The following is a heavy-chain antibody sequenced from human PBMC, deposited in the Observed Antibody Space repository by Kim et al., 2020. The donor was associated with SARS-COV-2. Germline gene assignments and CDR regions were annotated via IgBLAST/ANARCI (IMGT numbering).Heavy chain of an antibody. J-gene: IGHJ4*02. CDR3: ARAVKYYDSSGYVDY. V-gene: IGHV4-30-2*01. Sequence: SETLSLTCAVSGGSISSGGYSWSWIRQPPGKGMEWIGYIYHSGSTYYNPSLKSRVTISVDRSKNQFSLKLSSVTAADTAVYYCARAVKYYDSSGYVDYWGQGTLVTVSS. CDR2: IYHSGST. D-gene: IGHD3-22*01. CDR1: GGSISSGGYS.